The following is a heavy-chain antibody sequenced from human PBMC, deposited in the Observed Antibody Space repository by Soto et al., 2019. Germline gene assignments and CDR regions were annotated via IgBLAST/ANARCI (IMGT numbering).Heavy chain of an antibody. CDR2: IYYSGST. CDR3: ATHRPADYYCDYYMDF. Sequence: QLQLQESGPGLVKPSETLSLTCTVSGGSISSSSYYWGWIRQPPGKGLEWIGSIYYSGSTYYNPSLNRRVTIAVDTSKNQFSRKLSSVTAADAAVYYCATHRPADYYCDYYMDFWGKGTTVTVSS. D-gene: IGHD6-6*01. CDR1: GGSISSSSYY. J-gene: IGHJ6*03. V-gene: IGHV4-39*01.